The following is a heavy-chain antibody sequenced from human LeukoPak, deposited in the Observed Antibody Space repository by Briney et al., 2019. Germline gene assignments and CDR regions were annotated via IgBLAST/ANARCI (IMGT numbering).Heavy chain of an antibody. CDR2: IYFSGST. CDR3: ARDGARTTDSYMDV. D-gene: IGHD4-11*01. Sequence: SETLSLTCTVSGGSISSFYWSWIRQSAGKGLERIGRIYFSGSTDYNPSLKSRVTISVDKSKNHFSLKLSSVTATDTAVYYCARDGARTTDSYMDVWGKGTTVTVSS. V-gene: IGHV4-4*07. J-gene: IGHJ6*03. CDR1: GGSISSFY.